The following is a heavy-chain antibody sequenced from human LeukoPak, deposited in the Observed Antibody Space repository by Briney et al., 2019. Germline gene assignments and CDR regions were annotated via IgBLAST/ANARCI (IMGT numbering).Heavy chain of an antibody. CDR3: ARPFGYSYGN. Sequence: GASVKVSCKASGYTFTNYAIHWVRQAPGQRLEWMGWINADNGNTKYSQKFQGRVTITRDTSASTAYMELSSLGSEDTAVYYCARPFGYSYGNWGQGTLVTVSS. J-gene: IGHJ4*02. CDR1: GYTFTNYA. V-gene: IGHV1-3*01. CDR2: INADNGNT. D-gene: IGHD5-18*01.